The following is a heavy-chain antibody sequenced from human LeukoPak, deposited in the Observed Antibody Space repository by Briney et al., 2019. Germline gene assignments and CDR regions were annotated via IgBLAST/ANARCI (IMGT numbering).Heavy chain of an antibody. J-gene: IGHJ3*02. CDR1: GSSISSSSSYY. D-gene: IGHD6-6*01. CDR3: ARLRSIASRRGVFEI. CDR2: IYYAGST. Sequence: SETLSLTCTVSGSSISSSSSYYWGWIRQPPGQDLEWIGKIYYAGSTYQNPSLKSRVTISVDTSKNQFSLKLSSVTAADTAVYYCARLRSIASRRGVFEIWGPGTMVTVSS. V-gene: IGHV4-39*01.